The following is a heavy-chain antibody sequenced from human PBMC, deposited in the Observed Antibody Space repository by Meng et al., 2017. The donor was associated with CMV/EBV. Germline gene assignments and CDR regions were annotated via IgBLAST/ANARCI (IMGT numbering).Heavy chain of an antibody. CDR2: IYYNGNT. J-gene: IGHJ4*02. CDR1: GGSISSNNYY. CDR3: ATGLWFEE. Sequence: SETLSLTCTVSGGSISSNNYYWGWIRQPPGKGLEWIATIYYNGNTYYSPSLKSRVTISLDTSKNQLSLKLNSVTAADTAVYYCATGLWFEEWSQGTLVTVSS. D-gene: IGHD3-10*01. V-gene: IGHV4-39*07.